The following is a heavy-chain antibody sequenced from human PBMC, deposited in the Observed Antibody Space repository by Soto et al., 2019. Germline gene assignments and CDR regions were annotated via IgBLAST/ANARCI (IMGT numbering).Heavy chain of an antibody. D-gene: IGHD6-13*01. V-gene: IGHV3-48*01. Sequence: EVQLVESGGGLVQPGGSLRLSCAASGFTFSRYSMNWVRQAPGKGLEWVSYISSSSSTIHYTDSVKGRFTISRDNAKNSLYLQMNSLRAEDTAVYYCARGSLSYNSSWHRDPGDYWGQGTLVTVSS. CDR1: GFTFSRYS. CDR2: ISSSSSTI. CDR3: ARGSLSYNSSWHRDPGDY. J-gene: IGHJ4*02.